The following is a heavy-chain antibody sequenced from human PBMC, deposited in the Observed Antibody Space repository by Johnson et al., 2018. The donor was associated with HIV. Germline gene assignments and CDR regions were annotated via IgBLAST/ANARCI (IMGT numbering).Heavy chain of an antibody. CDR2: IYSGGST. J-gene: IGHJ3*02. CDR3: STDYTYPRITGTTGIAVDI. D-gene: IGHD1-7*01. CDR1: GFTFGDYA. Sequence: VQLVESGGGLVQPGRSLRLSCTASGFTFGDYAMSWVRQAPGKGLEWVSVIYSGGSTYYADSVKGRFTISRDNSKNTLYLQMNSLKTEDTAVYYCSTDYTYPRITGTTGIAVDIWGQGTMVTVSS. V-gene: IGHV3-66*01.